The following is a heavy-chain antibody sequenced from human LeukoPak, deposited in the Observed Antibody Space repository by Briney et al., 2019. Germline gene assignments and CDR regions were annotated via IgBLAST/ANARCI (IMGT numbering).Heavy chain of an antibody. D-gene: IGHD4-11*01. CDR1: GGSFSTYY. V-gene: IGHV4-59*12. CDR3: AREGRGRNYGTPTGYYYYMDV. Sequence: SETLSLTCTVSGGSFSTYYWSWIRQPPGKGLEWIGYINYSGSTTYSPSLKSRVTISVDASKSQFSLKLTSVTAADTAVYYCAREGRGRNYGTPTGYYYYMDVWGKGTTVTVSS. J-gene: IGHJ6*03. CDR2: INYSGST.